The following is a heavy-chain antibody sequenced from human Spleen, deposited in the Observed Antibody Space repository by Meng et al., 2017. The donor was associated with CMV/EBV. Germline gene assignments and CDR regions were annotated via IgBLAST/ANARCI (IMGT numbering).Heavy chain of an antibody. J-gene: IGHJ6*02. CDR2: IYSGAGDT. V-gene: IGHV3-23*03. CDR3: AKDMKVTPRYDYYYSGMDV. CDR1: GFSFSDYV. D-gene: IGHD2-15*01. Sequence: GESLKISCAASGFSFSDYVMSWVRQPPGKGLEWVSVIYSGAGDTYYADSVKGRFTISRANSRNTLYLQMTNLRPEDTAVYYCAKDMKVTPRYDYYYSGMDVWGQGTSVTVSS.